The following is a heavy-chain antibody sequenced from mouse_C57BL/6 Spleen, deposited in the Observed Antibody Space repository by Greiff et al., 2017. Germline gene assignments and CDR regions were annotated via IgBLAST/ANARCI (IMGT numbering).Heavy chain of an antibody. Sequence: QVQLQQYGPELVKPGASVKISCKASGYAFSSSWMNWVKQRPGKGLEWIGRIYPGDGDTNYNGKFKGKATLTADKSSSTAYMQLSSLTSEDSAVYFCARSTTVVAHWYFDVWGTGTTVTVSS. CDR2: IYPGDGDT. CDR1: GYAFSSSW. J-gene: IGHJ1*03. CDR3: ARSTTVVAHWYFDV. D-gene: IGHD1-1*01. V-gene: IGHV1-82*01.